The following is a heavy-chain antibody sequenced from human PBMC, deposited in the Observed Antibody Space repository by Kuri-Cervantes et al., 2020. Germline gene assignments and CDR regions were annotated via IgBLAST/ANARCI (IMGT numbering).Heavy chain of an antibody. D-gene: IGHD3-10*01. J-gene: IGHJ4*02. CDR1: GFTFSDYY. CDR2: ISSSGSTI. CDR3: GGEQGREVSPRDC. Sequence: LKISCAASGFTFSDYYMRWSRPPPGKGLEWVSFISSSGSTIYYEDPVTRRFTITRDNAKKSLYLQMNSLRDEDTAVYYCGGEQGREVSPRDCWGQGTLVTVSS. V-gene: IGHV3-11*04.